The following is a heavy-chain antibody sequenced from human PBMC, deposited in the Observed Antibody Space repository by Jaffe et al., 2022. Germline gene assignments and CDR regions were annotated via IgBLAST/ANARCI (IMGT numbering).Heavy chain of an antibody. J-gene: IGHJ4*02. CDR3: ARDGAYYYDSSFDY. CDR2: IYTSGST. V-gene: IGHV4-61*02. D-gene: IGHD3-22*01. CDR1: GGSISSGSYY. Sequence: QVQLQESGPGLVKPSQTLSLTCTVSGGSISSGSYYWSWIRQPAGKGLEWIGRIYTSGSTNYNPSLKSRVTISVDTSKNQFSLKLSSVTAADTAVYYCARDGAYYYDSSFDYWGQGTLVTVSS.